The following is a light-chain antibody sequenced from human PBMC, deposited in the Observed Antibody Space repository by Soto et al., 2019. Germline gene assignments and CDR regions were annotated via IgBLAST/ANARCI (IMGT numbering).Light chain of an antibody. CDR2: EVS. CDR3: SSYTGSSSLYV. CDR1: SSDVGYYKY. Sequence: QSALTQPASVSGSPGQSITISCSGTSSDVGYYKYVSWYQQHPGKAPKLMIYEVSNRPSGVSNRFSGSKSGNTASLTISGLQAADEADYYCSSYTGSSSLYVFGTGTKATVL. V-gene: IGLV2-14*01. J-gene: IGLJ1*01.